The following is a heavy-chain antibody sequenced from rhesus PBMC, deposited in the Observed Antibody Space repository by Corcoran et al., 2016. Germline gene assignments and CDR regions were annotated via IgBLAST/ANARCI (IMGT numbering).Heavy chain of an antibody. Sequence: QVQLQESGPGLVKPSETLSLTCAVSGGSFSSYWWSWIRQPPGKGLEWIGEINGNSGSTNHNPSLTSRVSISKDASKTQFSLKLSSVTAADTAVYYCARLTYYYDSGYFDYWGQGVLVTVSS. J-gene: IGHJ4*01. CDR2: INGNSGST. D-gene: IGHD3-28*01. V-gene: IGHV4-80*01. CDR3: ARLTYYYDSGYFDY. CDR1: GGSFSSYW.